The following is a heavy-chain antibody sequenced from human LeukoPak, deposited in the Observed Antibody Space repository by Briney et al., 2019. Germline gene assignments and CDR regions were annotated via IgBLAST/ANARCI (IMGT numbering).Heavy chain of an antibody. CDR3: ARGTGWPRFDY. D-gene: IGHD6-19*01. Sequence: TLSLTCTVSGGSISSGGYYWSWIRQHPGKGLEWIGYIYYSGSTYYNPSLKSRVTISVDTSKNQFSLQLNSVTPEDTAVYYCARGTGWPRFDYWGQGTLVTVSS. J-gene: IGHJ4*02. CDR2: IYYSGST. CDR1: GGSISSGGYY. V-gene: IGHV4-31*03.